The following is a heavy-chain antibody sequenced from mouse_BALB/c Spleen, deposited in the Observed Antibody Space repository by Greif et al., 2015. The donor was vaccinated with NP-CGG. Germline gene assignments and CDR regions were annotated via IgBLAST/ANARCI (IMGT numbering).Heavy chain of an antibody. J-gene: IGHJ1*01. CDR3: ARRGSSYHYWYFDV. D-gene: IGHD1-1*01. Sequence: EVKLQESGGGLVQPGGSLKLSCATSGFTFSDYYMYWVRQTPEKRLEWVAYISNGGGSTYYPDTVKGRFTISRDNAKNTLYLQMSRLKSEDTAMYYCARRGSSYHYWYFDVWGAGTTVTVSS. CDR1: GFTFSDYY. CDR2: ISNGGGST. V-gene: IGHV5-12*02.